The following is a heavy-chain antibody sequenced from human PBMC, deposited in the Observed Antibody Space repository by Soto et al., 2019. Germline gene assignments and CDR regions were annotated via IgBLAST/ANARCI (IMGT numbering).Heavy chain of an antibody. CDR3: ARVVVITSRFFDY. J-gene: IGHJ4*02. Sequence: SETLSLTCTVSGGSISSGGYYWSWIRQHPGKGLEWIGYIYYSGSTYYNPSLKSRVTISVDTSKNQFSLKLSSVTAADTAVYYCARVVVITSRFFDYWGQGTLVTVSS. CDR1: GGSISSGGYY. D-gene: IGHD3-22*01. CDR2: IYYSGST. V-gene: IGHV4-31*03.